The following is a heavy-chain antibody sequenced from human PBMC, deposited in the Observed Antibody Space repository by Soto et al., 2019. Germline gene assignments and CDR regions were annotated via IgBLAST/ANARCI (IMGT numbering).Heavy chain of an antibody. Sequence: EVQLVESGGGLVQPGGSLRLSCADSGFTVSSNYMNWVRQAPGKGLEWVSVIYSGVSTYYADSVKGRFTISRDNSKNTLYLQMNTLRAEDTAVYYCARGWWAHFDYWGQGTLVTVSS. J-gene: IGHJ4*02. CDR1: GFTVSSNY. CDR3: ARGWWAHFDY. D-gene: IGHD2-15*01. CDR2: IYSGVST. V-gene: IGHV3-66*01.